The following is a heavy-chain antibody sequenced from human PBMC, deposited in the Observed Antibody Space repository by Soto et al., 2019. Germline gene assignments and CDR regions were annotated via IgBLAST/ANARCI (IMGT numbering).Heavy chain of an antibody. J-gene: IGHJ6*02. Sequence: SEPLSLTCTVSGGSVSSGSYYWSWVRQPPGKGLEWIGYIYYSGSTNYNPSLKSRVTISVDTSKNQFSLKLSSVTAADTAVYYCARVKSQVDAYGMDVWGQGTTVTVSS. CDR1: GGSVSSGSYY. CDR2: IYYSGST. D-gene: IGHD2-8*01. V-gene: IGHV4-61*01. CDR3: ARVKSQVDAYGMDV.